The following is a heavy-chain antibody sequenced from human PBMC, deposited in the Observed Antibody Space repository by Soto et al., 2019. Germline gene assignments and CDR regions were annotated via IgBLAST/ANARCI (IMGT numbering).Heavy chain of an antibody. J-gene: IGHJ4*02. D-gene: IGHD3-10*01. CDR2: ISSSSSYI. CDR3: ARDHPSITGDYFDY. CDR1: GFTFSSYS. V-gene: IGHV3-21*01. Sequence: KAGGSLRLSCAASGFTFSSYSMNWVRQAPGKGLEWVSSISSSSSYIYYADSVKGRFTISRDNAKNSLYLQMNSLRAEDTAVYYCARDHPSITGDYFDYWGQGTLVTVSS.